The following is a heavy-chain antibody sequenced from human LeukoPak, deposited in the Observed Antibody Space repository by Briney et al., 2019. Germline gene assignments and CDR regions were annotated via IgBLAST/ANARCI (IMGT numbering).Heavy chain of an antibody. CDR2: IYYSGST. D-gene: IGHD6-19*01. V-gene: IGHV4-39*01. Sequence: PSETLSLTCTVSGGSISSSSYYWGWIRQPPGKGLEWIGSIYYSGSTYYNPSLKSRVTISVDTSKNQFSLKLSSVTAADTAVYYCARHSSGRHYYLDYWGQGTLVTVSS. J-gene: IGHJ4*02. CDR3: ARHSSGRHYYLDY. CDR1: GGSISSSSYY.